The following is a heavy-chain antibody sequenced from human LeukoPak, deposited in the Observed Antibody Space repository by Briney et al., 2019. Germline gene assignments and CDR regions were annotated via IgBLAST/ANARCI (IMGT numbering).Heavy chain of an antibody. V-gene: IGHV4-34*01. CDR1: GGSFSGYY. D-gene: IGHD6-13*01. J-gene: IGHJ4*02. Sequence: PSETLSLTCAVYGGSFSGYYWSWIRQPPGKGLEWIGEINHSGSTNYNPSLKSRVTISVDTSKNQFSLKLSSVTAADTAVYYCAIPGSSSWYPPFDYWGQGTLVTVSS. CDR3: AIPGSSSWYPPFDY. CDR2: INHSGST.